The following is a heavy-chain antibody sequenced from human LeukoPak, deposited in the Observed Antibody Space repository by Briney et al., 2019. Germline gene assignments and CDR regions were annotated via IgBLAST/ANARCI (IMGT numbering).Heavy chain of an antibody. CDR1: GFTFSDYA. Sequence: GGSLRLSCAASGFTFSDYAMSWVRQPPGKGLGWASTISGSGDYTYYADSVRGRFTISRDNSKNTLYLQMNSLRVEDTAVYYCATTLRSGSYYFDSWGQGTLVTVSS. D-gene: IGHD1-26*01. CDR3: ATTLRSGSYYFDS. V-gene: IGHV3-23*01. J-gene: IGHJ4*02. CDR2: ISGSGDYT.